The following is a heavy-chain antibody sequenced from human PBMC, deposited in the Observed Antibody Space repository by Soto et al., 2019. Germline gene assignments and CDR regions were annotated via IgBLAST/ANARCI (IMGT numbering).Heavy chain of an antibody. D-gene: IGHD1-26*01. CDR2: ISGSGGST. J-gene: IGHJ4*02. CDR1: GFTFSSYA. V-gene: IGHV3-23*01. Sequence: HPGGSLRLSCAASGFTFSSYAMSWVRQAPGKGLEWVSAISGSGGSTYYADSVKGRFTISRDNSKNTLYLQMNSLRAEDTAVYYCAKVWPPPDFIVGATFDYWGQGTLVTVSS. CDR3: AKVWPPPDFIVGATFDY.